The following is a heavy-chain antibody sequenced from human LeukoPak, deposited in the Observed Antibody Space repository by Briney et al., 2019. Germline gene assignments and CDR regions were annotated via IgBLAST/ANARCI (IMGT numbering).Heavy chain of an antibody. CDR2: IKQDGSVR. Sequence: PGGSLRLSCVASGLTFSSYWMSWVRQAPGKGLEWVAIIKQDGSVRYHVDSVKGRITISRDNAKNSLYLQMNSLRAEDTAVYQCATGPGYSAFWGQGTLVTVSS. CDR3: ATGPGYSAF. CDR1: GLTFSSYW. D-gene: IGHD5-18*01. V-gene: IGHV3-7*01. J-gene: IGHJ4*02.